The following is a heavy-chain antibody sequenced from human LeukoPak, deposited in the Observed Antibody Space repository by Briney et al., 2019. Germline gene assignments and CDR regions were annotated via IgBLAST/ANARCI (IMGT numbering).Heavy chain of an antibody. CDR3: AKALGEQWLPSDY. CDR2: ISYDGSNK. CDR1: SITFTKAW. D-gene: IGHD6-19*01. V-gene: IGHV3-30*18. J-gene: IGHJ4*02. Sequence: PGGSLRLSCAASSITFTKAWMNWVRQAPGKGLEWVAVISYDGSNKYYADSVKGRFTISRDNSKNTLYLQMNSLRAEDTAVYYCAKALGEQWLPSDYWGQGTLVTVSS.